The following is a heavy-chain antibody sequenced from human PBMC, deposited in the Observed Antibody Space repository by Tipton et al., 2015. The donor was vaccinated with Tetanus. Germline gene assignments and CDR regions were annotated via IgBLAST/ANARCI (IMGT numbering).Heavy chain of an antibody. V-gene: IGHV1-46*01. CDR1: GYTFTSYY. J-gene: IGHJ6*02. D-gene: IGHD6-19*01. CDR2: INPSGGST. Sequence: QLVQSGAEVKKPGASVKVSCKASGYTFTSYYMHWVRQAPGQGLEWMGIINPSGGSTSYAQKFQGRVTMTRDTSTSTVYMELSSLRSEDTAVYYCARSSGAVAGTSYYYGMDVWGQGTTVTVSS. CDR3: ARSSGAVAGTSYYYGMDV.